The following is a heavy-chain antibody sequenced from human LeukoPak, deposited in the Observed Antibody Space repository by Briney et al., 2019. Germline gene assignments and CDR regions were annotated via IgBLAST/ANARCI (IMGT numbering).Heavy chain of an antibody. Sequence: SETLSLTCTVSGGSISSSSYYWGWIRQPPGKGLEWIGSIYYSGSTYYNPSLKSRVTISVDTSKNQFSLKLSSVTAADTAVYYCARDQFRTPMRCGGDCSFRPGYFDYWGQGTLVTVSS. CDR3: ARDQFRTPMRCGGDCSFRPGYFDY. CDR1: GGSISSSSYY. CDR2: IYYSGST. V-gene: IGHV4-39*07. J-gene: IGHJ4*02. D-gene: IGHD2-21*02.